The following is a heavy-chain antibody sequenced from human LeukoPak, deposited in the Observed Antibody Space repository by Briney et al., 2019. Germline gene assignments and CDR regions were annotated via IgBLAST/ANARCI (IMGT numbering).Heavy chain of an antibody. CDR3: ARGVYYDILTGYPSPYYFDY. Sequence: ASVKVSCKASGGTFSSYAISWVRQAPGQGLEWMGGIIPIFGTANYAQQFQGRVTITADESTSTAYMELSSLRSEDTAVYYCARGVYYDILTGYPSPYYFDYWGQGTLVTVSS. V-gene: IGHV1-69*01. J-gene: IGHJ4*02. CDR1: GGTFSSYA. CDR2: IIPIFGTA. D-gene: IGHD3-9*01.